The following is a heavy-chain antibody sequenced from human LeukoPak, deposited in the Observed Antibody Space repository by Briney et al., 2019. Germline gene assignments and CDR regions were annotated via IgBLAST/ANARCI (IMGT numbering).Heavy chain of an antibody. V-gene: IGHV3-23*01. J-gene: IGHJ4*02. D-gene: IGHD6-19*01. Sequence: GGSLRLSCAASGFTFSSYAMSWVRQAPGKWLEWVSAISGSGGSTYYADSVKGRFTISRDNSKNTLYLQMNSLRAEDTAVYYFAKARIAVAAKGVFDYWGQGTLVTVSS. CDR3: AKARIAVAAKGVFDY. CDR2: ISGSGGST. CDR1: GFTFSSYA.